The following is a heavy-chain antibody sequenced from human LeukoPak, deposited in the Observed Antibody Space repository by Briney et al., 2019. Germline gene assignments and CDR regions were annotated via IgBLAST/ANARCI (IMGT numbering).Heavy chain of an antibody. J-gene: IGHJ4*02. V-gene: IGHV3-15*01. CDR2: IKSKTHGGTT. CDR3: PTSPAPGIDY. Sequence: GGSLRLSCAASGFTFNNAWLSWVRQAPGKGLECVGRIKSKTHGGTTDYAAPVKDRFTISRDDSKNTLYLQMNTLKTEDTAVYYCPTSPAPGIDYWGQGTLVTVSS. CDR1: GFTFNNAW.